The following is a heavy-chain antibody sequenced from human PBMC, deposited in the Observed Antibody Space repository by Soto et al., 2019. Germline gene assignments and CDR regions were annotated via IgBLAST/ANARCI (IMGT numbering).Heavy chain of an antibody. CDR1: GFTFSSYA. CDR3: AKGDRNQPAVFDY. CDR2: ISGSGSST. V-gene: IGHV3-23*01. D-gene: IGHD2-2*01. Sequence: EVQLLESGGGLVQPGGSLRLSCAASGFTFSSYAMNWVRQAPGKGLEWVSGISGSGSSTYYSDSVRGRFTISRDNSKNTLYPQMNSLRAEDTAVYYCAKGDRNQPAVFDYWGQGTLVTVSS. J-gene: IGHJ4*02.